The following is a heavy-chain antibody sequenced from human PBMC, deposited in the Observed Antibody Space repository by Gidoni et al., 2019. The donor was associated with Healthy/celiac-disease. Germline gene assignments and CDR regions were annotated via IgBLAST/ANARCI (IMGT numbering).Heavy chain of an antibody. D-gene: IGHD2-2*01. J-gene: IGHJ4*02. CDR2: ISWNSGSI. V-gene: IGHV3-9*01. CDR3: AKEGPAAIDY. Sequence: EVQLVESGGGLVQPGRSLRLSCAASGFTFDDYAMHWVRQAPGKGLEGVSGISWNSGSIGYADSVKGRFTISRENAKNSLYLQMNSLRAEDTALYYCAKEGPAAIDYWGQGTLVTVSS. CDR1: GFTFDDYA.